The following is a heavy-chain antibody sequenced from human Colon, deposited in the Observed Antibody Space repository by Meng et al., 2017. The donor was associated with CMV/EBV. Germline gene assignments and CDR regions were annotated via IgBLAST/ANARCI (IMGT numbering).Heavy chain of an antibody. V-gene: IGHV3-23*03. CDR2: IYSGGSST. CDR3: AKDKERAAAGRYYYYYGMDV. D-gene: IGHD6-13*01. CDR1: GFTFSSYA. Sequence: GESRKISGAASGFTFSSYAMSWVRQAPGKGLEWVSVIYSGGSSTYYADSVKGRFTISRDNSKNTLYLQMNSLRAEDTAVYYCAKDKERAAAGRYYYYYGMDVWGQGTTVTVSS. J-gene: IGHJ6*02.